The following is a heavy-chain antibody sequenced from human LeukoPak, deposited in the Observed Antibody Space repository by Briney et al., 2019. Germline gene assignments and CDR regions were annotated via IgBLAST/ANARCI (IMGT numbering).Heavy chain of an antibody. CDR2: VYYSGSS. V-gene: IGHV4-31*03. J-gene: IGHJ4*02. CDR1: GSSVSSDEYY. D-gene: IGHD3-3*01. CDR3: ARVKVLRFLEWFLDL. Sequence: SQTLSLTCTVSGSSVSSDEYYWSWVRQHPGKGLEWIGYVYYSGSSYYIPSLESRVTMSVEVSKNQFSLELRSVTAADTDVYYCARVKVLRFLEWFLDLWGQGALVTVSS.